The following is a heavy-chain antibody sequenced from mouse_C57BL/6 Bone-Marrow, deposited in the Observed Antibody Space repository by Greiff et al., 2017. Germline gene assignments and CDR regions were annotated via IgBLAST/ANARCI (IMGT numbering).Heavy chain of an antibody. CDR1: GYAFSSSW. CDR2: IYPGDGDT. V-gene: IGHV1-82*01. J-gene: IGHJ2*01. D-gene: IGHD1-1*01. CDR3: ASTVGDY. Sequence: QVQLQQSGPELVKPGASVKISCKASGYAFSSSWMNWVKQRPGKGLEWIGRIYPGDGDTNYNGKFKGKATLTADKSSSTAYLQRSSLTSEDSAVYFCASTVGDYWGQGTTLTVSS.